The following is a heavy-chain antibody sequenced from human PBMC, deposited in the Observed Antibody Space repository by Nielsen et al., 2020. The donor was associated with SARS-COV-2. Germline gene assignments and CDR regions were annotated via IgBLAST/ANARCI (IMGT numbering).Heavy chain of an antibody. J-gene: IGHJ3*02. Sequence: GGSLRLSCAASGFTFSSYSMNWVRQAPGKGLEWVSSISSSSSYIYYADSVKGRFTISRDNAKNSLYLQMNSLRAEDTAVYYCARDLGYYYDSSGYSDAFDIWGQGTMVTVSS. CDR3: ARDLGYYYDSSGYSDAFDI. CDR1: GFTFSSYS. V-gene: IGHV3-21*01. CDR2: ISSSSSYI. D-gene: IGHD3-22*01.